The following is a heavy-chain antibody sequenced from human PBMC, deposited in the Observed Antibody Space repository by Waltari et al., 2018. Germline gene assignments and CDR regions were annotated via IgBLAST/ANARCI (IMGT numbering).Heavy chain of an antibody. CDR2: MNPNSGNT. CDR3: ARRYSSG. V-gene: IGHV1-8*01. Sequence: QVQLVQSGAEVKKPGASVKVPCKASGYTLTSYDIKWVRKATGQGLEWMGWMNPNSGNTGYAQKIQGRVTMTRNTSISTAYMELSSLRSEETAVYYWARRYSSGWGHGTLVTVSS. J-gene: IGHJ2*01. D-gene: IGHD6-19*01. CDR1: GYTLTSYD.